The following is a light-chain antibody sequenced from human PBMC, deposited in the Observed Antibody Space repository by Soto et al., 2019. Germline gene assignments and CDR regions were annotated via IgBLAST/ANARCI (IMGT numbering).Light chain of an antibody. V-gene: IGKV3-20*01. Sequence: EIVLTQSPGTLSLSPGERATLSCRASQSVTSNHLAWYQQKPGQAPRILIYGASSRSTGIPHRFSGRGSGTDFTLTISRLETEDLAVYYCQYDCSSRFTLGPGTQVDIK. CDR3: QYDCSSRFT. CDR1: QSVTSNH. J-gene: IGKJ3*01. CDR2: GAS.